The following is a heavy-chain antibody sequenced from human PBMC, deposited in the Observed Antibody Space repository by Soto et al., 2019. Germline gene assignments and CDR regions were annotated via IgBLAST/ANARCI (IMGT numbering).Heavy chain of an antibody. V-gene: IGHV4-61*01. Sequence: ETLSLTCAVSGDSVSSDSYSWTWFRHPPGKGLEWIGYIQHSQSTNYNPSLKSRVTISLDTSKNSLYLEMNSLIAEDTAVYYCARESEDLTSNFDYWGQGTLVTVSS. CDR2: IQHSQST. CDR1: GDSVSSDSYS. J-gene: IGHJ4*02. CDR3: ARESEDLTSNFDY.